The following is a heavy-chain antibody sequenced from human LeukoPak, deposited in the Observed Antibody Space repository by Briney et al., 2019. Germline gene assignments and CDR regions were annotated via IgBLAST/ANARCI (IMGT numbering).Heavy chain of an antibody. V-gene: IGHV1-69*05. CDR2: ITPIFGTA. D-gene: IGHD6-19*01. CDR1: GGTFSSYA. J-gene: IGHJ4*02. CDR3: AEPVAGTRLG. Sequence: ASVKVSCKASGGTFSSYAISWVREAPGQGLEWMGRITPIFGTANYAQKFQGRVTITTDKSTSTAYMYLSILRFEDTAVYYCAEPVAGTRLGWGGGPVVSVSS.